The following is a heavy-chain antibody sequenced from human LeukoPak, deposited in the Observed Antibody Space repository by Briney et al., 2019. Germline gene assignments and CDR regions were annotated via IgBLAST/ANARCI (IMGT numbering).Heavy chain of an antibody. D-gene: IGHD3-22*01. V-gene: IGHV1-2*02. CDR1: GYTFTGYY. J-gene: IGHJ4*02. CDR2: INPKTGDT. CDR3: ARDRKRVQQYETSGYFRRNDY. Sequence: GASVKVSCKASGYTFTGYYIHWVRQAPGQGLEWVGWINPKTGDTNYAEKFQGRVTMTTDTSISTAYMEVSRLRSDDTAVYFCARDRKRVQQYETSGYFRRNDYWGQGTLVTVSS.